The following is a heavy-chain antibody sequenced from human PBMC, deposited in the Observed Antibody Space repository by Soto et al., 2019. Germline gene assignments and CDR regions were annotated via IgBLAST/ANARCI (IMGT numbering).Heavy chain of an antibody. CDR1: GFTFSTYV. V-gene: IGHV3-33*01. D-gene: IGHD4-17*01. CDR3: ARGNDFGDY. CDR2: IWYDGSNK. Sequence: QVQLVESGGGVVQPGRSLRLSCAASGFTFSTYVMHWVRKAPGKGLEWVALIWYDGSNKYYADSVKGRFTISRDNSNNTLYLEMNSLRAEDTAVYYCARGNDFGDYWGQGTLVTVSS. J-gene: IGHJ4*02.